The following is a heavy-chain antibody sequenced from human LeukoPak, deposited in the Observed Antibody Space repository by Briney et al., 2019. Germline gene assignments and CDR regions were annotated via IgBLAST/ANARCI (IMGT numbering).Heavy chain of an antibody. CDR1: GYSFTSYW. Sequence: GESLKISCKGSGYSFTSYWIGWVRQLPGKGLGWMGIIYPGDSDTRYSPSFQGQVTISADKSISTAYLQWSSLKASDTAIYYCARPRGSGCSSTSCLRAFDIWGQGTMVTVSS. D-gene: IGHD2-2*01. V-gene: IGHV5-51*01. J-gene: IGHJ3*02. CDR2: IYPGDSDT. CDR3: ARPRGSGCSSTSCLRAFDI.